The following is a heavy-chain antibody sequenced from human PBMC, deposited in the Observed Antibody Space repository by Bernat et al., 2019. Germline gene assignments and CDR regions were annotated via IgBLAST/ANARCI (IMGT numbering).Heavy chain of an antibody. Sequence: QVQLVESGGGVVQPGRSLRLSCAASGFTFSSYGMHWFRQAPGKGLEWVAVICYDGSNKYYADSVKGRFTISRDNSKNTMYLQMNSLRGEDTAVYYLERGVEEDDLYYYYGMDVWGQGTTVTVSS. J-gene: IGHJ6*01. D-gene: IGHD2-2*01. CDR3: ERGVEEDDLYYYYGMDV. CDR1: GFTFSSYG. V-gene: IGHV3-33*01. CDR2: ICYDGSNK.